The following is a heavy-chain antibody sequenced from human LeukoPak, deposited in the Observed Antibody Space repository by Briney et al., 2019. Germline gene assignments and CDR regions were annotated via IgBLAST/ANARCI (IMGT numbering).Heavy chain of an antibody. J-gene: IGHJ5*02. CDR2: IDNSGST. D-gene: IGHD2-2*02. CDR1: GGSISSSNW. CDR3: ARGGSCSSPSCYKDWFDP. Sequence: PSETLSLTCAVSGGSISSSNWWSWVRQPPGKGREWIGEIDNSGSTNYNPSLKKPGTISVDTSKNQFSLELSSVTAAGTAVYYCARGGSCSSPSCYKDWFDPWGQGTLVTVS. V-gene: IGHV4-4*02.